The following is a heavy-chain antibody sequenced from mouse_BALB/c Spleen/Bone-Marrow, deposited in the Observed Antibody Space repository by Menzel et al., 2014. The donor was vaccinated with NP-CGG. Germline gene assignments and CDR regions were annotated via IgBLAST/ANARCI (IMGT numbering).Heavy chain of an antibody. CDR3: ATYYYGSTYNFDY. CDR1: GYSIXSGYS. CDR2: MHYSGST. Sequence: EVQLQQSGPDLVKPSQSLPLTCTVTGYSIXSGYSWHWIRQFPGNKLEWMVYMHYSGSTNYDPSLKSRISITRDTSKNQFFLQLNSVTPEDTATYYCATYYYGSTYNFDYWGQGTTLTVSS. D-gene: IGHD1-1*01. J-gene: IGHJ2*01. V-gene: IGHV3-1*02.